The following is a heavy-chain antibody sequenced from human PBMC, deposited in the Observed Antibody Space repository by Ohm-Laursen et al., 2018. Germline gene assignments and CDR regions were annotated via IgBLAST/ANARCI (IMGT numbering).Heavy chain of an antibody. V-gene: IGHV3-33*01. Sequence: SLRLSCAASGFTFSSYGMHWVRQAPGKGLEWVAVIWYDGSNKYYADSVKGRFTISRDNSKNTLYLQMNSLRAEDTAVYYCAREDYYYDSSGYYQDSWWFDPWGQGTLVTVSS. CDR2: IWYDGSNK. D-gene: IGHD3-22*01. J-gene: IGHJ5*02. CDR1: GFTFSSYG. CDR3: AREDYYYDSSGYYQDSWWFDP.